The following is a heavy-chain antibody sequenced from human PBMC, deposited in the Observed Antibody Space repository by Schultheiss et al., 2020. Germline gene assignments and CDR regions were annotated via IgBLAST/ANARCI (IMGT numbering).Heavy chain of an antibody. CDR3: ARGGSYNEYDY. CDR2: ISSNGGST. Sequence: GGSLRLSCAASGFTFSSYAMHWVRQAPGKGLEYVSAISSNGGSTYYADSVKGRFTISRDNAKNSLFLQMNSLRAEDTAVYYCARGGSYNEYDYWGQGTLVTVSS. V-gene: IGHV3-64*04. CDR1: GFTFSSYA. D-gene: IGHD1-26*01. J-gene: IGHJ4*02.